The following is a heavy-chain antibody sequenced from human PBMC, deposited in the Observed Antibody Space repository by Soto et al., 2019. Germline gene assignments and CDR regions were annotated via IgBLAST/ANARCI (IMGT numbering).Heavy chain of an antibody. J-gene: IGHJ4*02. CDR3: ARSGDSGDYADY. D-gene: IGHD4-17*01. Sequence: GGSLRLSCAASGFTFSSYLMHWVRQAPGKGLEYVSAISSSGRSTYYANSVQGRFPISRDNSKNTLYLQMGSLRAEDMAVYYCARSGDSGDYADYWGQGTLVTVSS. CDR1: GFTFSSYL. V-gene: IGHV3-64*01. CDR2: ISSSGRST.